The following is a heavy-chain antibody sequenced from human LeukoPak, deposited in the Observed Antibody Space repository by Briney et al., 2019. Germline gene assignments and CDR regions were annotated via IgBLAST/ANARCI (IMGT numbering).Heavy chain of an antibody. D-gene: IGHD6-19*01. CDR3: AKIAVAYFDY. J-gene: IGHJ4*02. CDR1: GFTVSSSN. Sequence: GGSLRLSCAASGFTVSSSNMRWVRQAPGKGLEWVSVIYSGGATYYPDSVKGRFIISRDLSKNTLFLQMNDLRAEDTAVYYCAKIAVAYFDYWGQGTLVTVSS. CDR2: IYSGGAT. V-gene: IGHV3-66*01.